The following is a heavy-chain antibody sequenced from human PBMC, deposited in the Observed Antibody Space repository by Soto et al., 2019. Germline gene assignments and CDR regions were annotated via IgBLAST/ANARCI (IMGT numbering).Heavy chain of an antibody. Sequence: QVQLVQSGAEVKKPGSSVKVSCKASGGTFSSYAITWVRQAPGQGLEWMEGIIPIFGTANYAQKFQARVTITADESTSTSYMELRSLRSEDRAVYYCARPPQAGSSSGWYAYWGQGTLVTVSS. CDR2: IIPIFGTA. V-gene: IGHV1-69*01. CDR1: GGTFSSYA. D-gene: IGHD6-19*01. CDR3: ARPPQAGSSSGWYAY. J-gene: IGHJ4*02.